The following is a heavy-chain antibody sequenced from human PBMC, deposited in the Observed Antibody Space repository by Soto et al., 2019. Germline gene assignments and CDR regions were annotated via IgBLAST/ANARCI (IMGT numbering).Heavy chain of an antibody. V-gene: IGHV1-3*01. CDR3: ARAIGGWPDY. CDR1: GYTFTSYA. Sequence: QVQLVQSGAEVKKPGASVKVSCKASGYTFTSYAMHWVRQAPGQRLEWMGWINAGNGNTKYSQKFQGRVTITRDTSASTDYMKLSSLTSEDTAVHFCARAIGGWPDYCGQRTLVTVSS. J-gene: IGHJ4*02. D-gene: IGHD6-19*01. CDR2: INAGNGNT.